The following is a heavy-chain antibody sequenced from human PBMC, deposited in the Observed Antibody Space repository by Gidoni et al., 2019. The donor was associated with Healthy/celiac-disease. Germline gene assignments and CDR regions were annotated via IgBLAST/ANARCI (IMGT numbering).Heavy chain of an antibody. V-gene: IGHV3-13*01. CDR1: GFTFSSSD. D-gene: IGHD1-1*01. CDR2: IGTAGDT. CDR3: ARGKRADGIGTTGTYYYDRMDV. J-gene: IGHJ6*02. Sequence: VQLLASAAGLLLPVGFLRLSCAASGFTFSSSDTHWVRQTTGKGLEWVSAIGTAGDTYYTGSVKGRFTLSKKNAKNSWDLQMNSLGAGDTAVWYCARGKRADGIGTTGTYYYDRMDVWGQGTTVNVSS.